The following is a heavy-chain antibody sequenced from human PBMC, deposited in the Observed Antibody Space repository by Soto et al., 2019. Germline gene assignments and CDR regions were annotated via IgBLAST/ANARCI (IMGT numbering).Heavy chain of an antibody. CDR3: VNPLGDSSARSFRCLDS. CDR1: GFTFSNYA. CDR2: TSGSGGDT. Sequence: PGGSLRLSCAASGFTFSNYAMNWVRQAPGKGLEWVAGTSGSGGDTYYADSVKGRFSISRDNSKNILFLQMNSLTAEDTALYYCVNPLGDSSARSFRCLDSWGQGTKVTVSS. J-gene: IGHJ5*01. V-gene: IGHV3-23*01. D-gene: IGHD6-25*01.